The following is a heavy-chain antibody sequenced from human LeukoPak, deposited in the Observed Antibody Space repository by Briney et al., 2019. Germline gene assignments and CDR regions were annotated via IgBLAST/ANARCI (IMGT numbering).Heavy chain of an antibody. CDR3: AREGGFYRPLDY. V-gene: IGHV4-61*01. CDR2: IYYSGST. CDR1: GGSLSSGSYY. J-gene: IGHJ4*02. D-gene: IGHD3-3*01. Sequence: PSETLSLTCTVSGGSLSSGSYYWSWIRQPPGKGLEWLGYIYYSGSTNYNPSLKSRVTISVDTSKNQFSLKLSSVTAADTAVYYCAREGGFYRPLDYSGQGTPVTVSS.